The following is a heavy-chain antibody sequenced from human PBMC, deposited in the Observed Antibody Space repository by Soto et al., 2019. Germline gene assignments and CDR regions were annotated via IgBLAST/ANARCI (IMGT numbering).Heavy chain of an antibody. Sequence: QVQLVESGGGVVQPGRSLRLSCAASGFTFSSYGMHWVRQAPGKGLEWVAMIYYDGSNKYYADSVKGRFTISRDNSKNTLFLQMDSLTAEDTAVYYCARDPPTYGDFLFDYWGRGTLVTVSS. D-gene: IGHD4-17*01. V-gene: IGHV3-33*01. CDR1: GFTFSSYG. CDR3: ARDPPTYGDFLFDY. J-gene: IGHJ4*02. CDR2: IYYDGSNK.